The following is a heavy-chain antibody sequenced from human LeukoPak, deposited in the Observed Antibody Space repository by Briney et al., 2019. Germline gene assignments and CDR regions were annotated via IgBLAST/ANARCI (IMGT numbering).Heavy chain of an antibody. CDR3: ARAPGGSAAGIFDY. CDR1: GGSISSYY. Sequence: SETLSLTCTVSGGSISSYYWSWIRQPPGKGLGWIGYIYYSGSTNYNPSLKSRVNISVDTSKNQFSLKLSSVTAADTAVYYCARAPGGSAAGIFDYWGQGTLVTVSS. D-gene: IGHD6-13*01. V-gene: IGHV4-59*01. J-gene: IGHJ4*02. CDR2: IYYSGST.